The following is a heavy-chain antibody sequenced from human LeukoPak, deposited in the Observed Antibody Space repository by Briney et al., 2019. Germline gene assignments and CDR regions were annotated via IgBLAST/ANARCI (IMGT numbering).Heavy chain of an antibody. Sequence: AGGSLRLSCAASGFTVSSNYMSWVRQAPGKGLEWVSVIYSGGSTYYADSVKGRFTISRDNSKNTLYLQMNSLRAEDTAVYYCARESGTYSYGTFDIWGQGTMVTVSS. D-gene: IGHD1-26*01. CDR3: ARESGTYSYGTFDI. CDR2: IYSGGST. J-gene: IGHJ3*02. CDR1: GFTVSSNY. V-gene: IGHV3-53*01.